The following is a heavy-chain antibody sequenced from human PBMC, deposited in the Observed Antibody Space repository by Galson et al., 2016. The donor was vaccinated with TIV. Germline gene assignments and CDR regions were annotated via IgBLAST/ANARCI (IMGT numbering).Heavy chain of an antibody. CDR2: VHDAGRT. D-gene: IGHD6-19*01. J-gene: IGHJ6*02. CDR3: ARRRAPRQSLYYGLDV. Sequence: QVQLQESGPGLVKPSQTLSLTCAVSGGSFSGHFGAWIRQSPEKGLEWLGEVHDAGRTNYKPALESRPTMSADTANTHCPLRLHSVTAADTAVYFCARRRAPRQSLYYGLDVWGQGTTVVVSS. V-gene: IGHV4-34*10. CDR1: GGSFSGHF.